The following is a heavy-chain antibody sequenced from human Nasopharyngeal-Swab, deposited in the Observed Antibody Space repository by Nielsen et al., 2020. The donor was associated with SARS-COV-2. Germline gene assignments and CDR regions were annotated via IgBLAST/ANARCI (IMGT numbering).Heavy chain of an antibody. Sequence: GESLKISCAASGFTFSDYYMSWIRQAPGKGLEWVSYISSSGSTIYYADSVKGRFTISRDNAKNSLYLQMNSLRAEDTAVYYCAKTNSGSYCNWGQGTLVTVSS. J-gene: IGHJ4*02. CDR2: ISSSGSTI. D-gene: IGHD3-10*01. CDR1: GFTFSDYY. V-gene: IGHV3-11*04. CDR3: AKTNSGSYCN.